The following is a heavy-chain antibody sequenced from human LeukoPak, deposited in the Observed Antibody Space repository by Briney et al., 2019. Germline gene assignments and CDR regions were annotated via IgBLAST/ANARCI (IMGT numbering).Heavy chain of an antibody. V-gene: IGHV1-69*13. J-gene: IGHJ4*02. CDR2: IIPIFGTA. CDR1: GGTFSSYA. Sequence: SVKVSCKASGGTFSSYAISWVRQAPGQGLEWMGGIIPIFGTANYAQKFQGRVTITADESTSAAYMELSSLRSEDTAVYYCARDQGDSSSWPGSFDYWGQGTLVTVSS. CDR3: ARDQGDSSSWPGSFDY. D-gene: IGHD6-13*01.